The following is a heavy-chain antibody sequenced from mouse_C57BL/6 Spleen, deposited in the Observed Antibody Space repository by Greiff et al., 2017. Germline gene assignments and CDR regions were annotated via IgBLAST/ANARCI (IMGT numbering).Heavy chain of an antibody. CDR3: ARSTTVVKFDY. CDR2: INPSSGYT. D-gene: IGHD1-1*01. Sequence: VQLQQSGAELARPGASVKMSCKASGYTFTSYTMHWVKQRPGQGLEWIGYINPSSGYTKYNQKFKDKATLTADKSSSTAYMQLSSLTSEDSAVYYCARSTTVVKFDYWGQGTTLTVSS. CDR1: GYTFTSYT. V-gene: IGHV1-4*01. J-gene: IGHJ2*01.